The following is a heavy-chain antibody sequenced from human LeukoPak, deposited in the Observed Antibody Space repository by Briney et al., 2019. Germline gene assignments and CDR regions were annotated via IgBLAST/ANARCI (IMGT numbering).Heavy chain of an antibody. CDR3: ARDLLGGRPVGWFDP. CDR2: ISYDGSNK. V-gene: IGHV3-30-3*01. Sequence: PGGSLRLSCAASGFTFSSYAMHWVRQAPGKGLEWVAVISYDGSNKYYADSVKGRFTISRDNSKNTLYLQMNSLRAEDTAVYYCARDLLGGRPVGWFDPWGQGTLVTVSS. J-gene: IGHJ5*02. CDR1: GFTFSSYA. D-gene: IGHD1-26*01.